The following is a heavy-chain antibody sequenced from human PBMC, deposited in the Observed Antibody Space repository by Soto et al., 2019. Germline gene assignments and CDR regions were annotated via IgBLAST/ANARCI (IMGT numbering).Heavy chain of an antibody. CDR1: GFNFSSYA. CDR3: AKGFGYCRGDNCRINMDV. Sequence: PGGSLRLSYAASGFNFSSYAMSWVRQAPGKGLEWVSAISGRGGDTYYADSVKGRFTISRDNSKNTLYLQMSSLRAEGTAVYYCAKGFGYCRGDNCRINMDVWGKGTTVTVSS. D-gene: IGHD2-15*01. J-gene: IGHJ6*03. CDR2: ISGRGGDT. V-gene: IGHV3-23*01.